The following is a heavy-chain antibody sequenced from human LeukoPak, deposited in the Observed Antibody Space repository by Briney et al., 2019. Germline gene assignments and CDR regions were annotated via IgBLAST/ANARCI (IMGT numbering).Heavy chain of an antibody. CDR1: GYTFTNYG. J-gene: IGHJ3*02. D-gene: IGHD3-10*01. CDR2: IRAYNGHS. Sequence: APSVKLSCKASGYTFTNYGTTWVRQAPGQGLEWMGWIRAYNGHSNYAQKFQGRVTMTTDTSTRTVYMEVKSLISDDTAVYHCARTRSRFGELYDAYDIWGQGTMVTVS. CDR3: ARTRSRFGELYDAYDI. V-gene: IGHV1-18*01.